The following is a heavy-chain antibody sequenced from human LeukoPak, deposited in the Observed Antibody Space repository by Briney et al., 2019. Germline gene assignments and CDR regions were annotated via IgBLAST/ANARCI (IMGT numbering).Heavy chain of an antibody. D-gene: IGHD2-2*01. CDR3: ARGGRYCSSTSCYYYYYMDV. Sequence: ASVKVSCKASGYTFTGYYMHWVRQAPGQGLEWMGWINPNSGGTNYSQKFQGMVAMTRDTSISTAYMELGRLRSDDTAVYYCARGGRYCSSTSCYYYYYMDVWGKGTTVSVSS. CDR1: GYTFTGYY. J-gene: IGHJ6*03. CDR2: INPNSGGT. V-gene: IGHV1-2*02.